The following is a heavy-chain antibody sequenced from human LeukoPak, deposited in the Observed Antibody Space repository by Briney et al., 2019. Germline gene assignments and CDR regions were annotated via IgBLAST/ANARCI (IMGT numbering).Heavy chain of an antibody. V-gene: IGHV1-18*01. J-gene: IGHJ4*02. CDR1: GYTFTSYG. CDR2: ISAYNGNT. Sequence: ASVTVSCKASGYTFTSYGISWVRQAPGQGVEWMGWISAYNGNTNYVQKLQGRATITTDTSTNTAYMELRSLRSDDTAVCYCARVEEAKVWFGELLPQLPDYWGEGALGTVSS. CDR3: ARVEEAKVWFGELLPQLPDY. D-gene: IGHD3-10*01.